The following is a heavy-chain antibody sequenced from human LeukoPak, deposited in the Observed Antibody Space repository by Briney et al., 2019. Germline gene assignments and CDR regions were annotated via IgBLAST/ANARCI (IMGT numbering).Heavy chain of an antibody. D-gene: IGHD1-26*01. J-gene: IGHJ6*03. CDR2: IYYSGST. Sequence: SETLSLTCTVSGGSIGSGSYYWSWIRQPAGKGLEWIGSIYYSGSTYYNPSLKSRVTISVDTSKNQFSLKLSSVTAADTAVYYCARDLIVGAIDYYYMDVWGKGTTVTVSS. CDR1: GGSIGSGSYY. CDR3: ARDLIVGAIDYYYMDV. V-gene: IGHV4-39*07.